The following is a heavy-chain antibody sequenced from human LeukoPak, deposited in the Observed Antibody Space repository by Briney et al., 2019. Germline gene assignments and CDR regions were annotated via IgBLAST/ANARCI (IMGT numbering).Heavy chain of an antibody. CDR2: INHSGST. D-gene: IGHD6-13*01. Sequence: SETLSLTCAVYGGSFNGYYWSWIRQPPGKGLEWIGEINHSGSTNYNPSLKSRVTISVDTSKNQFSLKLSSVTAADTAVYYCARGAGSSWYPYYYYYGMDVWGQGTTVTVSS. CDR1: GGSFNGYY. CDR3: ARGAGSSWYPYYYYYGMDV. J-gene: IGHJ6*02. V-gene: IGHV4-34*01.